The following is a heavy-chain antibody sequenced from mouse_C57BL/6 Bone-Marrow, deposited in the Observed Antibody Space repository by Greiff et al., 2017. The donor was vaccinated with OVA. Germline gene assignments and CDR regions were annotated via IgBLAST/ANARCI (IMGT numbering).Heavy chain of an antibody. D-gene: IGHD1-1*01. J-gene: IGHJ1*03. CDR3: TSTVVENWYFDV. CDR2: IYPGNSDT. CDR1: GYTFTSYW. V-gene: IGHV1-5*01. Sequence: EVQLQQSGTVLARPGASVKMSCKTSGYTFTSYWMHWVKQRPGQGLEWIGAIYPGNSDTSYNQKFKGKAKLTAVTSASTAYMELSSLTNEDSAVYYCTSTVVENWYFDVWGTGTTVTVSS.